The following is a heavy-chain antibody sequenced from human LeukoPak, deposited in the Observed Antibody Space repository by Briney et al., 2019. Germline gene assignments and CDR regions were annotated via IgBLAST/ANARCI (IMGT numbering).Heavy chain of an antibody. D-gene: IGHD1-7*01. Sequence: GRSLTLSCAASGFTFSSFGMHWVRQAPGKGLEWVAVIWYDASNKYYVDSVRGRFTVSRDNSKNTLYLQMNSLRDDDTAVYYCVRGVGVSRFNYLDPWGQGTLVIVSS. V-gene: IGHV3-33*01. J-gene: IGHJ5*02. CDR3: VRGVGVSRFNYLDP. CDR2: IWYDASNK. CDR1: GFTFSSFG.